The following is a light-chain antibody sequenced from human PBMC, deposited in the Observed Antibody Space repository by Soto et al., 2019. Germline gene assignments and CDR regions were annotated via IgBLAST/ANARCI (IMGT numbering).Light chain of an antibody. V-gene: IGKV1-5*03. Sequence: DIPMTQSPSPLSGSVGDRVTITCRASQTMSRWVAWYQQKPGKAPNLLIYKASTLKSGVPSRFSGSGPGTEFTLTSSGLQPDDFAAYYCQHYNRYAESFGQGTKVDLK. CDR2: KAS. J-gene: IGKJ1*01. CDR1: QTMSRW. CDR3: QHYNRYAES.